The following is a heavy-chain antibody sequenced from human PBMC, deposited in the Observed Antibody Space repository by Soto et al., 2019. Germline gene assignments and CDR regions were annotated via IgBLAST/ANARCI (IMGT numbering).Heavy chain of an antibody. CDR3: ARDPVGGNWFDP. CDR1: GYTFTGYY. J-gene: IGHJ5*02. V-gene: IGHV1-2*02. D-gene: IGHD1-26*01. Sequence: ASVKVSCKASGYTFTGYYIHWVRQAPGQGLEWMGWINPNSGDTNYAQKLQGRVTMTTDTSTSTAYMELRSLRSDDTAVYYCARDPVGGNWFDPWGQGTLVTVSS. CDR2: INPNSGDT.